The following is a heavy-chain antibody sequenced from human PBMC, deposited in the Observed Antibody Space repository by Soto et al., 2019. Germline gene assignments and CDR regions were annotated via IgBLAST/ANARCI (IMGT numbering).Heavy chain of an antibody. CDR3: ARDYRLFGQQLVYFDP. CDR2: ISSYNGDT. V-gene: IGHV1-18*01. Sequence: ASVKVSCKASGYTFSRSGISWVRQTPGQGPEWMGWISSYNGDTNYAQKFQGRVTITADESTSTAYMELSSLRSEDTAVYYCARDYRLFGQQLVYFDPWGQGTLVTVSS. J-gene: IGHJ5*02. CDR1: GYTFSRSG. D-gene: IGHD6-13*01.